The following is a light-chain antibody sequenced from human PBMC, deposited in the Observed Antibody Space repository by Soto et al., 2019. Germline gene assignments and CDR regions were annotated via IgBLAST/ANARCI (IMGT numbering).Light chain of an antibody. CDR3: QQYNNWPRT. CDR2: DAS. J-gene: IGKJ1*01. Sequence: EIVLTQSPATLSLSPGERATLSCRASQSISTYLAWYQQKPGQAPRLLIYDASNRATGIPARFSGSGSGTDFTLTISSLEPEDFAVYYCQQYNNWPRTFGQGTNVAIK. V-gene: IGKV3-11*01. CDR1: QSISTY.